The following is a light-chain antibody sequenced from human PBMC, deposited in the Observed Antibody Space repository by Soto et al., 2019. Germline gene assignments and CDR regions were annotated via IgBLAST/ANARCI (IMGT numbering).Light chain of an antibody. CDR2: ATS. V-gene: IGKV3-15*01. CDR1: RCLVSN. CDR3: EKYNEWPWT. Sequence: EIVMTQSPPTPPVSPGETAGVSCNAIRCLVSNSAWYHQKPGQAPRLLLFATSSRATGVPDRFSGDGSGTEFTLAISSLQPEDFGVYYCEKYNEWPWTFGPGTKVDIK. J-gene: IGKJ1*01.